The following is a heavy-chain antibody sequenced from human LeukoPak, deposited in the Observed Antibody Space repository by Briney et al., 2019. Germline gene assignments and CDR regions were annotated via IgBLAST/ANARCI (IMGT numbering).Heavy chain of an antibody. V-gene: IGHV4-61*02. CDR1: GLSISSGSYY. D-gene: IGHD2-8*01. CDR2: IYTSGST. CDR3: ARDPIVLVVYDTYYYYYMGV. J-gene: IGHJ6*03. Sequence: SETLPLTCTVSGLSISSGSYYWSWIRQPAGKGLEWIGRIYTSGSTNYNPSLKSRVTISVDTSKNQFSLKLSSVTAADTAVYYCARDPIVLVVYDTYYYYYMGVWGKGTTVTVSS.